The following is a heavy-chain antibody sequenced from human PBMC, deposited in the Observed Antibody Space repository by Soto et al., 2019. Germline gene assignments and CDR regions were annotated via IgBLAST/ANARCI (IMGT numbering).Heavy chain of an antibody. D-gene: IGHD3-22*01. CDR1: GFTFSSYA. CDR2: ISGSGGST. Sequence: GGSLRLSCAASGFTFSSYAMSWVRQAPGRGLEWVSAISGSGGSTYYADSVKGRFTISRDNSKNTLYLQMNSLRAEDTAVYYCAKGSLLDYYDSSGSEYYFDYWGQGTLVTVSS. J-gene: IGHJ4*02. CDR3: AKGSLLDYYDSSGSEYYFDY. V-gene: IGHV3-23*01.